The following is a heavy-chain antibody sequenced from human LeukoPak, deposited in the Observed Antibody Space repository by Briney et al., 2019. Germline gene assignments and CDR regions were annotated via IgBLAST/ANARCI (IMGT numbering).Heavy chain of an antibody. J-gene: IGHJ3*02. CDR1: GGSFSGYY. CDR2: INHSGST. Sequence: PSETLSHTCAVYGGSFSGYYWSWIRQPPGKGLEWIGEINHSGSTNYNPSLKSRVTISVDTSKTQFSLKLSSVTAADTAVYYCAREALAARIRAFDIWGQGTMVTVSS. D-gene: IGHD6-6*01. CDR3: AREALAARIRAFDI. V-gene: IGHV4-34*01.